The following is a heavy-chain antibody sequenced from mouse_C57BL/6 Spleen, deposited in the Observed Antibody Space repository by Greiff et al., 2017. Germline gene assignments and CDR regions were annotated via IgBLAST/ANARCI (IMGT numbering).Heavy chain of an antibody. CDR1: GYTFTDYY. V-gene: IGHV1-19*01. CDR3: ARFYSHWYFDV. Sequence: LVKPGASVKMSCKASGYTFTDYYMNWVKQSHGKSLEWIGVINPYNGGTSYNQKFKGKATLTVDKSSSTAYMELNSLTSEDSAVYYCARFYSHWYFDVWGTGTTVTVSS. CDR2: INPYNGGT. J-gene: IGHJ1*03. D-gene: IGHD2-12*01.